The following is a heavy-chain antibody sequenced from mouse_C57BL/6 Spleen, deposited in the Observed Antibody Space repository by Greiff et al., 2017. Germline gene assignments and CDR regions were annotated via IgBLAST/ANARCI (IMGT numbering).Heavy chain of an antibody. Sequence: VQLQESGPGLVAPSQSLSITCTVSGFSLTSYGVHWVRQPPGKGLEWLVVIWSDGSTTYNSALESRLSISKDNSKSQVFLKMNSLQTDDTAMYYCARHAPYDDPYFDVWGTGTTVTVSS. D-gene: IGHD2-4*01. J-gene: IGHJ1*03. V-gene: IGHV2-6-1*01. CDR2: IWSDGST. CDR1: GFSLTSYG. CDR3: ARHAPYDDPYFDV.